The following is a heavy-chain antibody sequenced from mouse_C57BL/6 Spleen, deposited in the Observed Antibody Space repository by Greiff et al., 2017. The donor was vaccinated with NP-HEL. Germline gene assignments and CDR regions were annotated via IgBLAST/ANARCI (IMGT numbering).Heavy chain of an antibody. CDR1: GFSFNTYA. Sequence: GGGLVQPKGSLKLSCAASGFSFNTYAMTWVRQAPGKGLEWVARLRSKSNTSATYYADSVKDRFPISRDDSESMLYLQMNNLKTEDTAMDYWVRQGGKEAWFAYWGQGTLVTVSA. J-gene: IGHJ3*01. V-gene: IGHV10-1*01. CDR3: VRQGGKEAWFAY. CDR2: LRSKSNTSAT.